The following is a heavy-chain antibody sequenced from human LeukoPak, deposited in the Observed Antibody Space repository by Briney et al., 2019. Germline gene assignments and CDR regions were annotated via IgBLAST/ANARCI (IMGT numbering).Heavy chain of an antibody. J-gene: IGHJ3*02. CDR2: ISISGATM. CDR1: GFTFSGYE. V-gene: IGHV3-48*03. D-gene: IGHD3-22*01. CDR3: ARGGSSGYHYNGFDI. Sequence: GGSLRLSCAASGFTFSGYEMNWVAQAPGKGLEWISYISISGATMLYADSVKGRFTISRDNSRTSLYLQMSSLRAEDTAVYYCARGGSSGYHYNGFDIWGQGTVVTVSS.